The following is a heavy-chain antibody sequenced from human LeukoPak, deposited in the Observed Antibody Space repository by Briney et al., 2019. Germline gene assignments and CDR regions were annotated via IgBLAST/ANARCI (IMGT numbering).Heavy chain of an antibody. V-gene: IGHV3-9*01. Sequence: QPGGSLRLSCAASGFTFDDYAMHWVRQAPGKGLEWVSGISWNSGSIGYADSVKGRFTISRDYAKNSLYLQMNSLRAEDTALYYCAKDRSDYVPYYYGMDVWGQGTTVTVSS. CDR3: AKDRSDYVPYYYGMDV. D-gene: IGHD4-17*01. J-gene: IGHJ6*02. CDR1: GFTFDDYA. CDR2: ISWNSGSI.